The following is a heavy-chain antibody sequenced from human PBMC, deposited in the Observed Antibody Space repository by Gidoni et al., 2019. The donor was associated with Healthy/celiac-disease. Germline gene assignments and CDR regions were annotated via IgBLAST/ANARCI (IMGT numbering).Heavy chain of an antibody. D-gene: IGHD2-15*01. CDR2: ISGSGGST. Sequence: VPLVVSGRGLVQPGGSLRLSCPPSGSTFTSSAMSWVRQAPGKGLEWVSAISGSGGSTYYADSVKGRFTISRDNSKNTLYLQMNSLRAEDTAVYYCAKSIGYCSGGSCYSFDYWGQGTLVTVSS. V-gene: IGHV3-23*04. CDR1: GSTFTSSA. J-gene: IGHJ4*02. CDR3: AKSIGYCSGGSCYSFDY.